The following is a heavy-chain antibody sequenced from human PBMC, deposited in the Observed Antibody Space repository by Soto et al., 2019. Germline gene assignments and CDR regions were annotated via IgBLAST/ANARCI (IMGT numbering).Heavy chain of an antibody. CDR2: MNPDSAHT. CDR3: ARGGATRTVGLDY. V-gene: IGHV1-8*01. J-gene: IGHJ4*02. CDR1: GYTFTSYN. D-gene: IGHD1-1*01. Sequence: QVQLVQSGAEVMQPGASVKVSCKASGYTFTSYNINWVRQATGQGLEWVGWMNPDSAHTGYAHKFQGRDNMTRNTSISTAYMEVSSLRSEDTAVYYCARGGATRTVGLDYWGQGTLVSVSS.